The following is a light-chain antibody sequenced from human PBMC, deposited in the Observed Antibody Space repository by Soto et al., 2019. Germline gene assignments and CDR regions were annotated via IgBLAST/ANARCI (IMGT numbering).Light chain of an antibody. CDR1: QGVSRK. CDR2: GAS. Sequence: DIVMTQSPATLSVAPGERVTFSCRASQGVSRKLAWYQHKPGQAPRLLISGASTGATGIPARFSGSGSGTEFTLTISSLQPEDFATYYCQQSYSVLFTFGQGTKLEIK. J-gene: IGKJ2*01. V-gene: IGKV3-15*01. CDR3: QQSYSVLFT.